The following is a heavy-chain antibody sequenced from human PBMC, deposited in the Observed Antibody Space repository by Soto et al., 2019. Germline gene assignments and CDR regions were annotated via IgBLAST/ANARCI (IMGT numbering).Heavy chain of an antibody. V-gene: IGHV4-34*01. Sequence: SETLSLTCAVYDGSFSEDYWSWIRQPPRKGLEWIGEINPGGTTNYNPSLKSRVSISIYRSRNQFSLKLTSVTAADTGVYYCAKLFSDYTGYWGQGTQVTVSS. CDR1: DGSFSEDY. D-gene: IGHD3-16*01. J-gene: IGHJ4*01. CDR3: AKLFSDYTGY. CDR2: INPGGTT.